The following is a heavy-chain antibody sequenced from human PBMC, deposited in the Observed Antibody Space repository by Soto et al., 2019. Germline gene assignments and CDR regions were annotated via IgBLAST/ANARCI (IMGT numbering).Heavy chain of an antibody. CDR3: AAGYYDSSSGHHFNSPLDY. CDR2: IYPGDSDR. V-gene: IGHV5-51*01. CDR1: RYTFINYW. Sequence: PGESLKISCKGSRYTFINYWIGWVRQMPGKGLEWMGIIYPGDSDRRYNPSFQGHVTISVDRSITTAYLQWRRLEASDSAMYYCAAGYYDSSSGHHFNSPLDYWGQGTPVTVSS. J-gene: IGHJ4*02. D-gene: IGHD3-22*01.